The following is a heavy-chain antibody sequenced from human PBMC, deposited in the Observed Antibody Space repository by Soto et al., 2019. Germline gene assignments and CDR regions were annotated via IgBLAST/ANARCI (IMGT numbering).Heavy chain of an antibody. Sequence: ASVKVSCKASGYTFTSYGISWVRQAPGQGLEWMGWISAYNGNTNYAQKLQGRVTMTTDTSTSTAYMELRSLRSDDTAVYYCARDLHEWLETNWYFDLWGRGTLVTVSS. J-gene: IGHJ2*01. CDR2: ISAYNGNT. CDR1: GYTFTSYG. D-gene: IGHD3-3*01. V-gene: IGHV1-18*01. CDR3: ARDLHEWLETNWYFDL.